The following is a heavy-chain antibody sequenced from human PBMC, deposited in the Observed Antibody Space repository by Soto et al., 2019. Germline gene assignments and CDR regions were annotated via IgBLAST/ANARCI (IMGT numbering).Heavy chain of an antibody. V-gene: IGHV4-39*01. D-gene: IGHD2-21*01. CDR2: VYYSGGA. J-gene: IGHJ5*01. Sequence: SETLSLTCTVSGVSIHNSHSFWGWIRQPPGKGLEFIANVYYSGGAHYNPSFKSRVTISVDTATNQVSLRMSSVTAADTAVYFCGRVVEGATRHTDFDSWGQGTLVTVSS. CDR1: GVSIHNSHSF. CDR3: GRVVEGATRHTDFDS.